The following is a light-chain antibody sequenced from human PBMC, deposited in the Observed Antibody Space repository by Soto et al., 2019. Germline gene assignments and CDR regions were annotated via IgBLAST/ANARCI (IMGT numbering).Light chain of an antibody. CDR1: SSDVGGYNY. J-gene: IGLJ1*01. CDR3: SSYTSSSTLYV. CDR2: DVS. V-gene: IGLV2-14*01. Sequence: QSVLTQPASVSGSPGQSITISCTGTSSDVGGYNYVSWYQQHPGKAPKLMIYDVSNRPSGVSNRFSGSKSGNTASLTISGFQAVDEADYYCSSYTSSSTLYVFGTGTKVTVL.